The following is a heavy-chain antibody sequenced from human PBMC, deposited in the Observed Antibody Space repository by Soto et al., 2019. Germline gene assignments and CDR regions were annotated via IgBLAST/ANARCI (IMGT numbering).Heavy chain of an antibody. V-gene: IGHV4-34*01. CDR1: GGSFSGYY. J-gene: IGHJ4*02. Sequence: QVQLQQWGAGLLKPSETLSLTCAVYGGSFSGYYWSWIRQPPGKGLEWIGEINHSGSTNYNPSLKSRVTISVDTSKNQFSLKLSSVTAADTAVYYCARGLLGYCTNGVCYHFDYWGQGTLVTVSS. CDR3: ARGLLGYCTNGVCYHFDY. CDR2: INHSGST. D-gene: IGHD2-8*01.